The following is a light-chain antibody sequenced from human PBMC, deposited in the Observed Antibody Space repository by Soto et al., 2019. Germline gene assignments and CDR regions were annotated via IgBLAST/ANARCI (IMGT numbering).Light chain of an antibody. CDR2: EVS. J-gene: IGLJ2*01. V-gene: IGLV2-14*01. Sequence: QSVLTQPASVSGSPGQSITISCTGTSSDVGGYNYVSWYQQHPGKAPKLMIYEVSNRPSGVSNRFSGSKSGNTASLTISGLQAEDEADYYCSSYTSSRTHVVFGGGTMLTVL. CDR3: SSYTSSRTHVV. CDR1: SSDVGGYNY.